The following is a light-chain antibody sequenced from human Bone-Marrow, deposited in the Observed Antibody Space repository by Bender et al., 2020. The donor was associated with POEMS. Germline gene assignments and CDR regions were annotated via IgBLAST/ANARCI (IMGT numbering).Light chain of an antibody. CDR2: DDS. J-gene: IGLJ2*01. V-gene: IGLV3-21*02. CDR1: NIGSTS. Sequence: SYVLTQPPSVSVAPGQTASITCGGNNIGSTSVHWYQQKPGQAPVVVLYDDSERPSGIPERFSGSNSENTATLTISRVVAGDEADYYCQVWDYSTDHVIFGGGTKLTVL. CDR3: QVWDYSTDHVI.